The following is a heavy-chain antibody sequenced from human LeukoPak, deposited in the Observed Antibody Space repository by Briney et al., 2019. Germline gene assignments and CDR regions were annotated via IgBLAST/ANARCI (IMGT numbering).Heavy chain of an antibody. CDR2: FYYSGST. J-gene: IGHJ6*03. Sequence: SETLXLTCTVSGGSISSYYWSWIRQPPGKGLEWIGNFYYSGSTNYNPSLKSRVTISVDTSKNQFSLKLSSVTAADTAVYYCARDSRSSIVGAINYMDVWGKGTTVTVSS. CDR1: GGSISSYY. D-gene: IGHD1-26*01. CDR3: ARDSRSSIVGAINYMDV. V-gene: IGHV4-59*01.